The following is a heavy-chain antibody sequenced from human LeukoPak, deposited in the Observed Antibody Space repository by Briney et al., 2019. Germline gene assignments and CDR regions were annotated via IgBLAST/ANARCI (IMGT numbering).Heavy chain of an antibody. D-gene: IGHD1-14*01. CDR2: ISYDGSNK. V-gene: IGHV3-30-3*02. CDR1: GFTFSSYA. CDR3: AKREPEWGDAFDI. Sequence: GGSLRLSCAASGFTFSSYAMHWVRQAPGKGLEWVAVISYDGSNKYYADSVKGRFTISRDNSKNTLYLQMNSLRAEDTAVYYCAKREPEWGDAFDIWGQGTMVTVSS. J-gene: IGHJ3*02.